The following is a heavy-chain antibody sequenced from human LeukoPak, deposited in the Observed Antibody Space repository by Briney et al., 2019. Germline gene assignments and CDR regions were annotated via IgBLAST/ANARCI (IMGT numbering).Heavy chain of an antibody. J-gene: IGHJ6*02. D-gene: IGHD2-2*01. CDR3: ARCVVVPAAMGGPRPDYYGMDV. CDR2: ISSSSSYI. V-gene: IGHV3-21*01. CDR1: GFTFSSYS. Sequence: GGSLRLSCAASGFTFSSYSMNWVRQAPGKGLEWVSSISSSSSYIYYADSVKGRFTISRDNAKNSLYLQMNSLRAEDTAVYYCARCVVVPAAMGGPRPDYYGMDVWGQGTTVTVSS.